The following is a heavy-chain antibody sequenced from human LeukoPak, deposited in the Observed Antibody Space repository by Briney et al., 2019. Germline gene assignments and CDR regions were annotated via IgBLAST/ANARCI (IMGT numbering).Heavy chain of an antibody. Sequence: GGSLRPSCAASGFTFSSYAMSWVRQAPGKGLEWVSAISGSGGSTYYADSVKGRFTISRDNSKNTLYLQMNSLRAEDTAVYYCAKDYGSGDTGGYWGQGTLVTVSS. D-gene: IGHD3-10*01. J-gene: IGHJ4*02. V-gene: IGHV3-23*01. CDR3: AKDYGSGDTGGY. CDR2: ISGSGGST. CDR1: GFTFSSYA.